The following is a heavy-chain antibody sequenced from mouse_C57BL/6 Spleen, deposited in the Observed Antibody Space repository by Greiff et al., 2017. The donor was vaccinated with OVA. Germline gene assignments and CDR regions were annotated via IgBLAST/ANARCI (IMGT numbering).Heavy chain of an antibody. Sequence: VQLQQSGAELMKPGASVTLSCKATGYTFTGYWIEWVQQRPGHGLEWIGEILTGSGSTNYNEKFKGKATFTADKSSNTAYMQLSILTTDYSPIYYCTRNYYDYLYYYAMDYWGQGTSVTVSS. D-gene: IGHD2-4*01. J-gene: IGHJ4*01. CDR1: GYTFTGYW. CDR2: ILTGSGST. V-gene: IGHV1-9*01. CDR3: TRNYYDYLYYYAMDY.